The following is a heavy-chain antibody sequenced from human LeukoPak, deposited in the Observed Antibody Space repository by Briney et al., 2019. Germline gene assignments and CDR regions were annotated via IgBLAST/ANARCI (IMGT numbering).Heavy chain of an antibody. D-gene: IGHD3-22*01. CDR1: GGSISSSSYY. CDR3: ARGPYYSDSITYSFDY. V-gene: IGHV4-39*07. Sequence: SETLSLTCTVSGGSISSSSYYWGWIRQPPGKGLEWIGSIYYTGSTNYNSSLKSRVTISVDTSKNQFSLKLNSVTAADTAVYYCARGPYYSDSITYSFDYWGQGALVTVSS. CDR2: IYYTGST. J-gene: IGHJ4*02.